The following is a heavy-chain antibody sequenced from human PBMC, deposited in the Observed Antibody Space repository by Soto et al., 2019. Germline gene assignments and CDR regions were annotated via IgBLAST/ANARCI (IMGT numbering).Heavy chain of an antibody. Sequence: SETLSLTCTVSGGSISSYYWSWIRQPPGKGLEWIGYIYYSGSTNYNPSLKSRVTISVDTSKNQFSLKLSSVTAADTAVYYCARDNGDYALDYWGQGTLVTVSS. CDR1: GGSISSYY. V-gene: IGHV4-59*12. CDR2: IYYSGST. D-gene: IGHD4-17*01. J-gene: IGHJ4*02. CDR3: ARDNGDYALDY.